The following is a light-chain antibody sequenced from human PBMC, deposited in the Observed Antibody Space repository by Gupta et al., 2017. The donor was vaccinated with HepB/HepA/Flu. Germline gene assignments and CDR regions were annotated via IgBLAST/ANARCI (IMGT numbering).Light chain of an antibody. V-gene: IGLV2-23*02. J-gene: IGLJ1*01. CDR1: SNTIGSYAF. Sequence: QSALTQPASVSGSPGQSIIISCTTTSNTIGSYAFFSWYPQHPGKAPKLMISEVPQRPSGVCNRFSGYKSGKPAYLTMSGLQAEDKAEYFCCSFGPDFETRTKVTVL. CDR3: CSFGPD. CDR2: EVP.